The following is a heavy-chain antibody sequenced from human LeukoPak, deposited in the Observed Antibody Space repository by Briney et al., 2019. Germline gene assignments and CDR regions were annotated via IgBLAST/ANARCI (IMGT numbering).Heavy chain of an antibody. CDR1: GFTFSSYA. Sequence: GGSLRLSCAVSGFTFSSYAMHWVRQAPGKGLEWVAVISYDGSNKYYADSVKGRFTISRDNSKNTLYLQMNSLRAEDTAVYYCARGLEGYSYGSGYWGQGTLVTVSS. J-gene: IGHJ4*02. CDR2: ISYDGSNK. D-gene: IGHD5-18*01. CDR3: ARGLEGYSYGSGY. V-gene: IGHV3-30*04.